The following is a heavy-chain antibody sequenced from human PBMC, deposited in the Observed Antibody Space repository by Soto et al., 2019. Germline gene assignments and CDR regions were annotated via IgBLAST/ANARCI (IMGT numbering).Heavy chain of an antibody. CDR1: GGSISSYY. V-gene: IGHV4-59*01. CDR2: IYYSGST. D-gene: IGHD6-6*01. CDR3: ARDRVSSLGRGGNTGSSPFWSDP. J-gene: IGHJ5*02. Sequence: SETLSLTCTVSGGSISSYYWSWIRQPPGKGLEWIGYIYYSGSTNYNPSLKSRVTISVDTSKNQFSLKLSSVTAADTAVYYFARDRVSSLGRGGNTGSSPFWSDPWAQGPLVTVPS.